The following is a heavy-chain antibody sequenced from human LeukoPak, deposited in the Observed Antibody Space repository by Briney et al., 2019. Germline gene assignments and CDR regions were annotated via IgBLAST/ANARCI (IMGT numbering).Heavy chain of an antibody. V-gene: IGHV3-7*01. Sequence: GGSLRLSCAASGFTFSSYWMSWVRQAPGKGLEWVANIKQDGSDKYYVDSVKGRFTISRDNAKNSLYLQMNSLRAEDTAVYYCARGYCYGSFDYWGQGTLVTDSS. J-gene: IGHJ4*02. CDR2: IKQDGSDK. CDR1: GFTFSSYW. D-gene: IGHD5-18*01. CDR3: ARGYCYGSFDY.